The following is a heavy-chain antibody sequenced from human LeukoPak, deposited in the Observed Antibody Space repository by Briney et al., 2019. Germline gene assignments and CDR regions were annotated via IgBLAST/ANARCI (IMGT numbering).Heavy chain of an antibody. D-gene: IGHD2-15*01. V-gene: IGHV3-21*01. J-gene: IGHJ4*02. CDR2: ISSSSAYI. CDR3: VRDTSYCSGGRCFATYSFDY. CDR1: GFTFSSYS. Sequence: GGSLRLSCAASGFTFSSYSMNWVRQAPGKGLEWVSSISSSSAYIYYADSVKGRFTISRDNSKNTLYLQMSSLRAEDTAVYYCVRDTSYCSGGRCFATYSFDYWGQGTRVTVSS.